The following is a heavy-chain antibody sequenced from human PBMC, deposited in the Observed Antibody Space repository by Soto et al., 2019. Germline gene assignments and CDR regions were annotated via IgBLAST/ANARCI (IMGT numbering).Heavy chain of an antibody. Sequence: QVQLVESGGGVVQPGKSLRLSCAASGFTFSSYGMHWVRQAPGKGLEWVAVISYDGSNKYYADSVKGRFTISRDNSKNTLYLQMNSLRAEDTAVYYCAKDKNWDAYFDYWGQGTLVTFSS. V-gene: IGHV3-30*18. CDR3: AKDKNWDAYFDY. J-gene: IGHJ4*02. CDR1: GFTFSSYG. D-gene: IGHD7-27*01. CDR2: ISYDGSNK.